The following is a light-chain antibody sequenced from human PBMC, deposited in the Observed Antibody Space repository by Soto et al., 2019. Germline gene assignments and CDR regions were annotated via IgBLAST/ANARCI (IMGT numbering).Light chain of an antibody. J-gene: IGLJ2*01. CDR3: AAWDGSLHHIL. V-gene: IGLV1-44*01. Sequence: QSVLTQPPSASGTPGQRVTISCSGSSSNMGSNSVNWYQQLPETAPKLLIYGDNQRPSGVPVRFSGSKSGTSASLAITGLQSEDEADYYCAAWDGSLHHILFGGGTKLTVL. CDR2: GDN. CDR1: SSNMGSNS.